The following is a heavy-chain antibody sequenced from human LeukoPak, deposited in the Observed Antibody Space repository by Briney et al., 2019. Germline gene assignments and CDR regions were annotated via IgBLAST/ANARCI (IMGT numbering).Heavy chain of an antibody. D-gene: IGHD6-19*01. CDR3: ARDLAVAGTDWFDP. CDR1: GGTFSSYA. CDR2: IIPIFGTA. Sequence: ASVKVSCKASGGTFSSYAISWVRQAPGQGLEWMGGIIPIFGTANYAQKFQGRVTITADESTSTAYMELSSLRSEDTAVYYCARDLAVAGTDWFDPWGQGTLVTVSS. J-gene: IGHJ5*02. V-gene: IGHV1-69*13.